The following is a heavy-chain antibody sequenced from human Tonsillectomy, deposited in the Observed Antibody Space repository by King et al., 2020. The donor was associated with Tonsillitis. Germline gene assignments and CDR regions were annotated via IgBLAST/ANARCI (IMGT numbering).Heavy chain of an antibody. CDR3: TRPRRSGWNDAFDL. V-gene: IGHV5-51*01. J-gene: IGHJ3*01. Sequence: QLVQSGAEVKKPGESLKISCKGSGYNFTTYWIGWVRQMPGKGLEWMGIIYAGDSDTRYSPSFQGQVTISADKSISTAYLQWSSLKASATAMYYCTRPRRSGWNDAFDLWGQGTMVTVSS. CDR2: IYAGDSDT. CDR1: GYNFTTYW. D-gene: IGHD6-19*01.